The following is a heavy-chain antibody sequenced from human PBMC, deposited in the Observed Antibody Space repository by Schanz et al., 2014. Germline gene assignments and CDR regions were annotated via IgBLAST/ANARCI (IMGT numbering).Heavy chain of an antibody. V-gene: IGHV4-4*07. J-gene: IGHJ4*02. CDR1: GGSISTYY. D-gene: IGHD1-26*01. CDR3: ARYTGAYFDY. Sequence: QVQLQESGPGLVKPSETLSLTCTVSGGSISTYYWSWIRQPAGKGLEWIGRIYTSGSTNYNPSLKSRATMPVDRSKTQFPLRLTSVTAADTAVYYCARYTGAYFDYWGQGTLVTVSS. CDR2: IYTSGST.